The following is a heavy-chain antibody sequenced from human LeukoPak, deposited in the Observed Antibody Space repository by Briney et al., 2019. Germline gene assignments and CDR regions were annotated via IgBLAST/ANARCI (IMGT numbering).Heavy chain of an antibody. Sequence: GGSLRLSCTASGFTFSDYGMSWVRQAPGKGLEWVGFIRSQPYGGTTEYAASVNGRFTISRDDSKNIAYLQMNGLTTDDTAVYYCTSDSGGSGSFSLGCWGQGTLVTVSS. CDR2: IRSQPYGGTT. CDR3: TSDSGGSGSFSLGC. CDR1: GFTFSDYG. V-gene: IGHV3-49*04. D-gene: IGHD3-10*01. J-gene: IGHJ4*02.